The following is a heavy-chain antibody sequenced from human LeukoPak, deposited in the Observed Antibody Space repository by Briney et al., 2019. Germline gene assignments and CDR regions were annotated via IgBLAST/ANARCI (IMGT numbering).Heavy chain of an antibody. V-gene: IGHV4-39*01. CDR2: IYYSGTT. J-gene: IGHJ4*02. Sequence: SETLSLTCTVSGGSISSSSYYWGWVRQPPGKGPEWIGTIYYSGTTYYNPSLKSRVTVSVDTSKNQFSLRLSSVTAADTAVYYCARGRISSSYWGQGTLVTVSS. D-gene: IGHD6-13*01. CDR3: ARGRISSSY. CDR1: GGSISSSSYY.